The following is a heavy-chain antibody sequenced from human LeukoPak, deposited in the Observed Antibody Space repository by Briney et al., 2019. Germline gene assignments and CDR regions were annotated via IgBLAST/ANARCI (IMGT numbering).Heavy chain of an antibody. V-gene: IGHV1-8*03. Sequence: ASVKVSCKASGGTFSSYAISWVRQATGQGLEWMGWITPNNGNTGYAQNFQGRVTITRGTSASTAYMELTGLTSEDTAVYYCARGRDFWSGYYLPFNYWGQGTLVTVSS. CDR3: ARGRDFWSGYYLPFNY. CDR1: GGTFSSYA. CDR2: ITPNNGNT. J-gene: IGHJ4*02. D-gene: IGHD3-3*01.